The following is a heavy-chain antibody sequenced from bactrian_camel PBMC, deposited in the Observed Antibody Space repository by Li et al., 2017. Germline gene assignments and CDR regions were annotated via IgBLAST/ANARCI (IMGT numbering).Heavy chain of an antibody. D-gene: IGHD6*01. Sequence: HVQLVESGGGSVQAGGSLRLSCSASGYTDRYTYSTNCIAWFRQAPGKEREGLAAILTGATSTIYAASVKGRFTISKDNAKMTLYLQMNSLKPDDTATYYCAARYQGGFGYGGLCTDVLGDFPYWGRGIQVTVSS. V-gene: IGHV3S1*01. J-gene: IGHJ4*01. CDR1: GYTDRYTYSTNC. CDR3: AARYQGGFGYGGLCTDVLGDFPY. CDR2: ILTGATST.